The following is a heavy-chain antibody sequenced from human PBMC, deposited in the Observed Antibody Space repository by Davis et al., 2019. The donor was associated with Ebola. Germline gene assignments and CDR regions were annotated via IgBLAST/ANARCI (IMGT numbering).Heavy chain of an antibody. J-gene: IGHJ4*02. CDR2: TYYRSKWYN. CDR3: ARVRRGGDYFDY. CDR1: GDSVSSNSAA. D-gene: IGHD2-21*01. Sequence: SCAISGDSVSSNSAAWNWIRQSPSRGLEWLGRTYYRSKWYNDYAVSVKSRITINPDTSKNQFSLQLNSVTAADTAVYYCARVRRGGDYFDYWGQGTLVTVSS. V-gene: IGHV6-1*01.